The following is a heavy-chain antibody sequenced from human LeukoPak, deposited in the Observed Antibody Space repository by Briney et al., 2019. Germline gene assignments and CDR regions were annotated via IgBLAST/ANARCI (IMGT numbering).Heavy chain of an antibody. D-gene: IGHD3-10*01. Sequence: SSETLSLTCTVSGGSISSSTYYWGWIRQPPGKGLEWIGSIFYSGSTFYNPSLKSRVTISVDTSKNQFSLKLTSVTAADTAVYYCARRVYSSGNYYFDYWGQGTLVTVSS. CDR3: ARRVYSSGNYYFDY. CDR2: IFYSGST. V-gene: IGHV4-39*01. CDR1: GGSISSSTYY. J-gene: IGHJ4*02.